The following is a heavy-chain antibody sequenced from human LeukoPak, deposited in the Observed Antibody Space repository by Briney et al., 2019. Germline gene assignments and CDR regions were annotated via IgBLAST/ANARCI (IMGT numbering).Heavy chain of an antibody. V-gene: IGHV4-59*11. CDR3: ARTNYYDSSGYRYYYYYYYMDV. CDR1: GGSISSHY. CDR2: IYHSGST. D-gene: IGHD3-22*01. J-gene: IGHJ6*03. Sequence: SETLSLTCTVSGGSISSHYWSWIRQPPGKGLEWIGYIYHSGSTNYNPSLKSRVTISVDTSKNQFSLKLSSVTAADTAVYYCARTNYYDSSGYRYYYYYYYMDVWGKGTTVTVSS.